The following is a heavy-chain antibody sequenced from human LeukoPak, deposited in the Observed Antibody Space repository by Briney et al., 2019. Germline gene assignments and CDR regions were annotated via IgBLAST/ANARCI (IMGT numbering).Heavy chain of an antibody. CDR1: GDSVSSNSAA. V-gene: IGHV6-1*01. J-gene: IGHJ4*02. CDR3: ARGRGFLEWLHTPDGRELADY. CDR2: TYYRSKWYN. Sequence: SQTLSLTCAISGDSVSSNSAAWNWIRQSPSRGLEWLGRTYYRSKWYNDYAVSVKSRITINPDTSKNQFSLQLNSVTPEDTAVYYCARGRGFLEWLHTPDGRELADYWGQGTLVTVSS. D-gene: IGHD3-3*01.